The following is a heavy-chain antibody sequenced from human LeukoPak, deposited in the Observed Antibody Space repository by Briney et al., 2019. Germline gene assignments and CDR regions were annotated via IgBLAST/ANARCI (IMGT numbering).Heavy chain of an antibody. CDR3: ARESYSSSWCFDY. Sequence: SETLSLTCTVSGGSISSGSYYWSWIRQPAGKGLEWIGRIYTSGSTNYNPSLKSRVTISVDTSKNQFSLKLSSVTAADTAVYYCARESYSSSWCFDYWGQGTLVTASS. D-gene: IGHD6-13*01. J-gene: IGHJ4*02. V-gene: IGHV4-61*02. CDR1: GGSISSGSYY. CDR2: IYTSGST.